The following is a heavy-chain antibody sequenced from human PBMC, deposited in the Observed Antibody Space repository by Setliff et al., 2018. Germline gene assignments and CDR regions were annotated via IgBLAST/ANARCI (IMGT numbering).Heavy chain of an antibody. Sequence: GSLRLSCAASGFTFSSYWMSWVRQAPGKGLEWVANIKQDGSEKYYVDSVKGRFTIYRDNAKNSLYLQMNSLRAEETAVYYCAKEKGKLGELCDYWGLGAMVTVAT. J-gene: IGHJ4*02. V-gene: IGHV3-7*01. CDR3: AKEKGKLGELCDY. CDR2: IKQDGSEK. D-gene: IGHD3-16*01. CDR1: GFTFSSYW.